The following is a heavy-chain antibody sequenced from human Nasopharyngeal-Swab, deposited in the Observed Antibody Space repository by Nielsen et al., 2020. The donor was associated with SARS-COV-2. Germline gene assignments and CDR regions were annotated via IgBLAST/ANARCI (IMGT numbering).Heavy chain of an antibody. Sequence: GGSLRLSCAASGFTFSSYWMHWVLQAPGKGLVWVSLIKSDGSTTSYADSVKGRFTISRDNAKNTLYLQMNSLRAEDTSVYYCARDLGYNWFDSWGQGTLVTVSS. CDR2: IKSDGSTT. D-gene: IGHD7-27*01. J-gene: IGHJ5*01. CDR1: GFTFSSYW. CDR3: ARDLGYNWFDS. V-gene: IGHV3-74*01.